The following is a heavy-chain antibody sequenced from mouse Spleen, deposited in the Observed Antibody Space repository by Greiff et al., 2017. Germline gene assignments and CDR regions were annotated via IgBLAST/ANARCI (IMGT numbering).Heavy chain of an antibody. D-gene: IGHD2-2*01. V-gene: IGHV5-12*01. Sequence: DVKLVESGGGLVQPGGSLKLSCAASGFTFSDYYMYWVRQTPEKRLEWVAYISNGGGSTYYPDTVKGRFTISRDNAKNTLYLQMSHLKSEDTAMYYCARLGLGYLDYWGQGTTLTVSS. CDR1: GFTFSDYY. CDR3: ARLGLGYLDY. CDR2: ISNGGGST. J-gene: IGHJ2*01.